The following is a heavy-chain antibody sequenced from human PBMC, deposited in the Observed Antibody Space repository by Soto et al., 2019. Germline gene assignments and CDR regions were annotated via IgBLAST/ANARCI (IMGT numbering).Heavy chain of an antibody. D-gene: IGHD2-21*01. CDR3: TREAIVAENWFDP. J-gene: IGHJ5*02. CDR1: GYTFVDYA. V-gene: IGHV1-3*01. Sequence: QVQLVQSGAEVKRPGASVKISCRASGYTFVDYALHWVRQAPGQGLEWVGWMNPNTENIKYSHNCEDRVSITRDRATSTAYMELRGLRSEDTAVYFCTREAIVAENWFDPWGQGTLVTVSS. CDR2: MNPNTENI.